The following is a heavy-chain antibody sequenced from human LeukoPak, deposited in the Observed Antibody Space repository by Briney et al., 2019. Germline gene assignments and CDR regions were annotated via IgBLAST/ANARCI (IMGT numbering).Heavy chain of an antibody. V-gene: IGHV4-34*01. J-gene: IGHJ3*02. D-gene: IGHD2-21*02. Sequence: SETLSLTCAVYGGSFSGYYWSWIRQPPGKGLEWIGEINHSGSTNYNPSLKSRVTISVDTSKNQFSLKLSSVTAADTAVYYCARPVTRVRAFDIWGQGTMVTVSS. CDR3: ARPVTRVRAFDI. CDR1: GGSFSGYY. CDR2: INHSGST.